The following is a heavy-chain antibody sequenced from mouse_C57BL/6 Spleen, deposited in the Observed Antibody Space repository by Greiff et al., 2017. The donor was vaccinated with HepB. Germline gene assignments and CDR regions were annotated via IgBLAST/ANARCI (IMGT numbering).Heavy chain of an antibody. CDR2: IHPNSGST. Sequence: QVQLQQPGAELVKPGASVKLSCKASGYTFTSYWMHWVKQRPGQGLEWIGMIHPNSGSTNYNEKFKSKATLTVDKSSSTAYMQLSSLTSEDSAVYYCASRHYSNYVDAMDYWGQGTSVTVSS. CDR3: ASRHYSNYVDAMDY. D-gene: IGHD2-5*01. CDR1: GYTFTSYW. V-gene: IGHV1-64*01. J-gene: IGHJ4*01.